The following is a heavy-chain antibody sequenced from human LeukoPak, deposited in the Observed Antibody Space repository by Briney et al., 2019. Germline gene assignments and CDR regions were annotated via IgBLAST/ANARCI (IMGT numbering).Heavy chain of an antibody. CDR3: ARDSRYQLLFGLVDY. Sequence: GASVKVSCKASGYTFTSYYMHWVRQAPGQGLEWMGIINPSGGSTSYAQKFQGRVTMTRDTSTSTVYMELSSLRSEDTAVYYCARDSRYQLLFGLVDYWGQGTLVTVSS. D-gene: IGHD2-2*01. J-gene: IGHJ4*02. CDR2: INPSGGST. V-gene: IGHV1-46*01. CDR1: GYTFTSYY.